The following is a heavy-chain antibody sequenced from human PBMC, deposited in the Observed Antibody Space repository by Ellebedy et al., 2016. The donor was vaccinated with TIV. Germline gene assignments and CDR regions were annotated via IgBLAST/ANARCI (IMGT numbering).Heavy chain of an antibody. CDR3: AREVLLWFGELLPDAFDI. V-gene: IGHV4-31*03. D-gene: IGHD3-10*01. CDR2: IYYSGST. Sequence: SETLSLTXTVSGGSISSGGYYWSWIRQHPGKGLEWIGYIYYSGSTYYNPSLKSRVTISVDTSKNQFSLKLSSVTAADTAVYYCAREVLLWFGELLPDAFDIWGQGTMVTVSS. J-gene: IGHJ3*02. CDR1: GGSISSGGYY.